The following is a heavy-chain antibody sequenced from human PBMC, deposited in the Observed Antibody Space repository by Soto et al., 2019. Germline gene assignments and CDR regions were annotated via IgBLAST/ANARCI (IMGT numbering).Heavy chain of an antibody. CDR2: VNPNNGDT. D-gene: IGHD5-12*01. V-gene: IGHV1-2*02. Sequence: GASVKVSCKASGYAFSGYYIHWVRQAPGQGLEWMGWVNPNNGDTDYAQKFQGRVTMTRDTSITSAYLDLTRLRSDDTATYFCARANSGDDDEFDYWGQGTPVTVSS. CDR3: ARANSGDDDEFDY. J-gene: IGHJ4*02. CDR1: GYAFSGYY.